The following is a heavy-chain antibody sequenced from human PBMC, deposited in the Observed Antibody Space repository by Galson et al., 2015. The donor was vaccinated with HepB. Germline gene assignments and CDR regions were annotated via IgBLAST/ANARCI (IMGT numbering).Heavy chain of an antibody. CDR3: AKKDSRTIFGVVITDGFDI. D-gene: IGHD3-3*01. CDR2: ISGSGDSA. Sequence: SLRLSCAASGFTFSSYAMSWVRQAPGKGLEWVSAISGSGDSAYYADSVKGRFTISRDNSKNTLYLQMNSLRAEDTAVYYCAKKDSRTIFGVVITDGFDIWGQGTTVTVSS. CDR1: GFTFSSYA. J-gene: IGHJ3*02. V-gene: IGHV3-23*01.